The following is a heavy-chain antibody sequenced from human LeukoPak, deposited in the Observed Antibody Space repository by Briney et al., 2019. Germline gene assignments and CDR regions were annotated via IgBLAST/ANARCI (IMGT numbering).Heavy chain of an antibody. D-gene: IGHD3-10*01. Sequence: GWALRLSCAASGFTFSDYYMTWIHQAPGNGLDGVVYIIGSTAYPNYADSVKGRFTISRDTAKSSLYLQMYSLRAEDTPVYYCAIVTFGDSIPGYWGQGNLATVSS. CDR3: AIVTFGDSIPGY. V-gene: IGHV3-11*05. J-gene: IGHJ4*02. CDR2: IIGSTAYP. CDR1: GFTFSDYY.